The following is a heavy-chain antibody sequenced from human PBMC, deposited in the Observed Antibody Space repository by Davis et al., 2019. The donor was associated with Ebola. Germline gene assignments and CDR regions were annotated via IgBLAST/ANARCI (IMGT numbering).Heavy chain of an antibody. CDR2: ISWNSGSI. CDR1: GFTFDDYA. J-gene: IGHJ4*02. V-gene: IGHV3-9*01. Sequence: GGSLRLSCAASGFTFDDYAMHWVRQAPGKGLEWVSGISWNSGSIGYADSVKGRFTISRDNAKNSLYLQMNSLRAEDTAVYYCARGLGDSSGYYYHTLDYWGQGTLVTVSS. D-gene: IGHD3-22*01. CDR3: ARGLGDSSGYYYHTLDY.